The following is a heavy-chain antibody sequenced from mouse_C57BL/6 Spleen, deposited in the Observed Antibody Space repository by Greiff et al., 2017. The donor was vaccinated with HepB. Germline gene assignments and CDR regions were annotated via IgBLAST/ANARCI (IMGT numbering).Heavy chain of an antibody. V-gene: IGHV14-4*01. CDR1: GFNIKDDY. Sequence: EVQLQQSGAELVRPGASVKLSCTASGFNIKDDYMHWVKQRPEQGLEWIGWIDPENGGTEYASKFQGKATITADISSNTANLQLSSLTSEDTAVYYSTPSYCYASSPFAYWGQGTLVTVSA. CDR3: TPSYCYASSPFAY. CDR2: IDPENGGT. D-gene: IGHD1-1*01. J-gene: IGHJ3*01.